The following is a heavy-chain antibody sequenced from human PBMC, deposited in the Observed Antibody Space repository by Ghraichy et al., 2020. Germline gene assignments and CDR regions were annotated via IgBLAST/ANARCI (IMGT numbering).Heavy chain of an antibody. D-gene: IGHD1-26*01. J-gene: IGHJ3*02. CDR1: GFTLRNYW. Sequence: GGSLRLSCVASGFTLRNYWMSWVRQAPGKGLEWVANIKQEESEKYYVDSVRGRFTISRDNAKNSLYLQMNSLRAEYTALYYCARYTGSYSAFDIWGQGTMVSVSS. V-gene: IGHV3-7*01. CDR2: IKQEESEK. CDR3: ARYTGSYSAFDI.